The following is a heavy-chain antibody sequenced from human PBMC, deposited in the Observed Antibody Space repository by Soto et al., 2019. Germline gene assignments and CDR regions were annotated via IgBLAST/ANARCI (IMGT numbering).Heavy chain of an antibody. CDR3: AADTLQKAV. CDR2: IVVGSGKT. V-gene: IGHV1-58*01. D-gene: IGHD3-10*01. J-gene: IGHJ4*02. Sequence: GPSVKVSCKTSGFTFSTSAVQWVRQARGQRLEWIGWIVVGSGKTTYAQKFQDRVAITRDTSTSTSYLEMTGLTSADMAAYYCAADTLQKAVWGQGTLVTVSS. CDR1: GFTFSTSA.